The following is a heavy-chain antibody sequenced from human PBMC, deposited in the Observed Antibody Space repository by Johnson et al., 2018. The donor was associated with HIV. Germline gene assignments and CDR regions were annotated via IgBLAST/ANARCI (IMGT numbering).Heavy chain of an antibody. Sequence: QVQLVESGGGVVQTGRSLRLSCAVSGFTLSNYAMHWVRQAPGKGLEWGTVISYDGNNKYYADSVKGRFTISRDNSKNTLYLQMNNLRSEDTAVYYCAREGGSWYGDAFDIWGQGTLVTVSS. CDR1: GFTLSNYA. CDR2: ISYDGNNK. D-gene: IGHD6-13*01. J-gene: IGHJ3*02. V-gene: IGHV3-30*14. CDR3: AREGGSWYGDAFDI.